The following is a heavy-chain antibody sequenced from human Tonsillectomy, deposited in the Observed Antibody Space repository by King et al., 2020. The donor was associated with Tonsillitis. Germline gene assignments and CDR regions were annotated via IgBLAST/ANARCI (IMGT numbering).Heavy chain of an antibody. J-gene: IGHJ3*02. CDR2: ISYSGST. CDR1: GASISSGGYY. D-gene: IGHD4-17*01. CDR3: ARDGSNGDYLRTTGFDI. Sequence: VQLVESGPGLVRPSQTLSLPCTVSGASISSGGYYWTWIRQHPGKGLEWIGYISYSGSTSYNPSLRSRVTISGDTSKNQFSLNLRSVTVADTAVYFCARDGSNGDYLRTTGFDIWGQGTMVTVSS. V-gene: IGHV4-31*03.